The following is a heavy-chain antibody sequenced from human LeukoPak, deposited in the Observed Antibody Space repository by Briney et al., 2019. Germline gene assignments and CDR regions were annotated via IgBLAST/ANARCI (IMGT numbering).Heavy chain of an antibody. V-gene: IGHV4-59*11. D-gene: IGHD3-9*01. CDR3: ARAPSTYYDILTGYYLARDY. CDR2: IYYSGST. CDR1: GGSISSHY. Sequence: SETLSLTCTVSGGSISSHYWSWIRQPPGKGLEWIGYIYYSGSTNYNPSLKSRVTISVDTSKNQFSLKLSSVTAADTAVYYCARAPSTYYDILTGYYLARDYLGQGTLVTVSS. J-gene: IGHJ4*02.